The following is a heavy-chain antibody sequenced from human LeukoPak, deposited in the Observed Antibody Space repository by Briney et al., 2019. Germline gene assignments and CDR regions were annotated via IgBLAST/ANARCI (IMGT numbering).Heavy chain of an antibody. CDR2: IHHGGNT. CDR3: ARGLAGGYDFGY. D-gene: IGHD3-22*01. V-gene: IGHV4-34*01. Sequence: PSETLSLTCAASGGSFRGYYWTWVRQPPGKGLEWIGEIHHGGNTNQNPSLKTRVTISIDTSKNQFSLKLTPVPAADTAVDYCARGLAGGYDFGYWGQGTLVTVSS. J-gene: IGHJ4*02. CDR1: GGSFRGYY.